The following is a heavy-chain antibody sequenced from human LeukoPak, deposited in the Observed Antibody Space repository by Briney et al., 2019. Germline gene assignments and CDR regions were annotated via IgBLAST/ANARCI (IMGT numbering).Heavy chain of an antibody. CDR3: ARGVGATSADYFDY. V-gene: IGHV3-7*01. CDR1: GFTFSSYA. D-gene: IGHD1-26*01. J-gene: IGHJ4*02. CDR2: IKQDGSEK. Sequence: PGGSLRPSCAASGFTFSSYAMSWVRQAPGKGLEWVANIKQDGSEKYYVDSVKGRFTISRDNAKNSLYLQMNSLRAEDTAVYYCARGVGATSADYFDYWGQGTLVTVSS.